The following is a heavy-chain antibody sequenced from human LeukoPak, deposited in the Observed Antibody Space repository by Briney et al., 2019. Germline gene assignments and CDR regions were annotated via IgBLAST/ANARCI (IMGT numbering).Heavy chain of an antibody. D-gene: IGHD3-22*01. CDR3: ARGGNRGYYDSSGYLGYLASDYYYYMDV. CDR1: GYSISSGYY. CDR2: IYHSGST. Sequence: SETLSLTCTVSGYSISSGYYWGWIRQPPGKGLEWIGSIYHSGSTYYNPSLKSRVTISVDTSKNQFSLKLSSVTAADTAVYYCARGGNRGYYDSSGYLGYLASDYYYYMDVWGKGTTVTVSS. V-gene: IGHV4-38-2*02. J-gene: IGHJ6*03.